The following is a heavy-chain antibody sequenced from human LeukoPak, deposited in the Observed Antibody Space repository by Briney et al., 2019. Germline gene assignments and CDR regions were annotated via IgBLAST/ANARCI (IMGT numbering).Heavy chain of an antibody. CDR1: GGSISSSSYY. Sequence: SETLSLTCTVSGGSISSSSYYWGWIRQPPGKGLEWIGNIFYSGSTYYNPSLKSRVTISIDTSKNQFSLKLSSVTAADTAVYYCVRFWGTISVAKGGCFDPWGQGTLVTVSS. V-gene: IGHV4-39*01. CDR3: VRFWGTISVAKGGCFDP. CDR2: IFYSGST. D-gene: IGHD2-15*01. J-gene: IGHJ5*02.